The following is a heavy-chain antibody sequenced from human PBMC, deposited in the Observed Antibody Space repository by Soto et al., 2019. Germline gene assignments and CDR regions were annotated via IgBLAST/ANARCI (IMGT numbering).Heavy chain of an antibody. D-gene: IGHD3-9*01. V-gene: IGHV3-20*04. CDR3: ARDHNYDILTGYSFFDY. CDR2: INWNGGST. CDR1: GFTFDDYG. Sequence: ESGGGVVRPGGSLRLSCAASGFTFDDYGMSWVRQAPGKGLEWVSGINWNGGSTGYADSVKGRFTISRDNAKNSLYLQMNSLRAEDTALYYCARDHNYDILTGYSFFDYWGQGTLVTVSS. J-gene: IGHJ4*02.